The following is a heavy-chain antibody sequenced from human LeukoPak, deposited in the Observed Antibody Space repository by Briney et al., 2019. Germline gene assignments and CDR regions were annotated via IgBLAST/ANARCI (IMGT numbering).Heavy chain of an antibody. V-gene: IGHV1-8*01. Sequence: ASVKVSCKASGYTFTSYDIKWVRQATGQGLEWMGWMNPNSGNTGYAQKFQGRVTMTRNTSISTAYMELSSLRSEDTAVYYCARFPGYGDYDWFDPWGQGTLVTVSS. J-gene: IGHJ5*02. D-gene: IGHD4-17*01. CDR3: ARFPGYGDYDWFDP. CDR2: MNPNSGNT. CDR1: GYTFTSYD.